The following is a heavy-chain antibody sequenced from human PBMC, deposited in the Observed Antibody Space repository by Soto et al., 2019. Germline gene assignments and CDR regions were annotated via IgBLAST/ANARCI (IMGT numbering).Heavy chain of an antibody. D-gene: IGHD2-15*01. CDR3: ARDRATGFGSVVRRNWLDP. CDR2: INTGNGNT. J-gene: IGHJ5*02. CDR1: GYIFTTSA. V-gene: IGHV1-3*04. Sequence: QIQLAQSGAEVKKPGASVRVSCMTSGYIFTTSAMHWVRLAPGQRLEWLGWINTGNGNTQYSQNFQGRVTITRDTSAKTAYMELSSLRSEDTAVYYCARDRATGFGSVVRRNWLDPWGQGTLVTVSS.